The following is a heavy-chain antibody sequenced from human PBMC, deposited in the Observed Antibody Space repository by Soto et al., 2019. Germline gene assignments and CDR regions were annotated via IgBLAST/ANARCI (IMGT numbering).Heavy chain of an antibody. J-gene: IGHJ4*02. Sequence: QITLKESGPALVKPTQTLTLTCTFSGFSLSTSGVGVGWIRQPPGKALEWLALIYWDDDKRYSPSLKSRLTXXKXXSKNQVVLTMTNMDPVDTATYYCTHKPSTVYYFDYWGQGALVTVSS. CDR3: THKPSTVYYFDY. CDR1: GFSLSTSGVG. CDR2: IYWDDDK. V-gene: IGHV2-5*02. D-gene: IGHD1-20*01.